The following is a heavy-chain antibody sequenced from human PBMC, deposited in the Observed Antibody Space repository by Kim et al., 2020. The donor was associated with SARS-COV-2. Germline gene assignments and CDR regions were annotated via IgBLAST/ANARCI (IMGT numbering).Heavy chain of an antibody. J-gene: IGHJ2*01. Sequence: GGSLRLSCAASGLTFRKYGMHWVRQAPGKGLEWVAVVWYDGINKYYADSVKGRFTVSRDNSKSTLYLQMNSLRAEDTAVYYCARDVGYNPNWHFDLWGRGPLVTVPS. CDR1: GLTFRKYG. D-gene: IGHD3-10*01. CDR3: ARDVGYNPNWHFDL. CDR2: VWYDGINK. V-gene: IGHV3-33*01.